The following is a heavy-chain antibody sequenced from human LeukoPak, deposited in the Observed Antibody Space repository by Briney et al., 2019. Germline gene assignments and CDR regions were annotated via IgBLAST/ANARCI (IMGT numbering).Heavy chain of an antibody. Sequence: SGGSLKLSCAASGITFRNYWMSWVRQAPGKGLEWVANIKQDGTEKYYVDSVKGRFTISRDNANNSLYLQMNSLRDEDTAVYYCARVLYGYYVGRFDPWGQGTLVTVSS. J-gene: IGHJ5*02. CDR3: ARVLYGYYVGRFDP. CDR2: IKQDGTEK. CDR1: GITFRNYW. D-gene: IGHD4-17*01. V-gene: IGHV3-7*03.